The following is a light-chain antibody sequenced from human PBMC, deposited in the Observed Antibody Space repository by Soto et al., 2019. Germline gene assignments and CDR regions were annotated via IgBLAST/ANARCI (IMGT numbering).Light chain of an antibody. V-gene: IGKV1-33*01. Sequence: DIQMPQSPSSLSASVGDRVTITCQPSQDISNYLNWYQQKPGKAPKLLIYDASKLETGVPSRFSGSGSGTDFTFTISSLQPEDIATYYCQQYDNLPLTFGGGTKVDIK. CDR2: DAS. CDR3: QQYDNLPLT. J-gene: IGKJ4*01. CDR1: QDISNY.